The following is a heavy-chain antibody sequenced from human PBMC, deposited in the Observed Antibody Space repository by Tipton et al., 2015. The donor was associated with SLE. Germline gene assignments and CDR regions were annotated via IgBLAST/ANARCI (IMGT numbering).Heavy chain of an antibody. CDR1: GASISSYY. CDR2: IHHSGTS. D-gene: IGHD2-2*01. Sequence: TLSLTCTVSGASISSYYWSWIRQPPGKGLEWIGYIHHSGTSNYNPSLKSRVTVSVDTSKNQFSLKLSSVTAADTAVYYCARHGRGSAFFDYWGQGTLVTVSS. J-gene: IGHJ4*02. CDR3: ARHGRGSAFFDY. V-gene: IGHV4-59*08.